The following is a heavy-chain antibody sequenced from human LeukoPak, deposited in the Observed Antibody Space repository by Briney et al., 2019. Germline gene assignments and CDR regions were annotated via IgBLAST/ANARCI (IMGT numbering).Heavy chain of an antibody. CDR1: GFTFSSYE. CDR3: AELAITMIGGV. V-gene: IGHV3-48*03. D-gene: IGHD3-10*02. J-gene: IGHJ6*04. Sequence: GGSLRLACAASGFTFSSYEMKWVRQAQGKGLEGVSYISSSGSNIYYADSGKGGFTISIYNAKNSLYLQIHSLRAEDTAVYYCAELAITMIGGVWGKGTTVTISS. CDR2: ISSSGSNI.